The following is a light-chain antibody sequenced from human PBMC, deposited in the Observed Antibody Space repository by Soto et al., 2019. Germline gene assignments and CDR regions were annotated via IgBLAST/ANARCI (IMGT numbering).Light chain of an antibody. V-gene: IGKV1-5*01. Sequence: DIQMTKSPSTLSASVGDRVTITCRASQSISSWLAWYQQKSGKAPKLLIYDASSLESGVPSRFSGSGSGTEFTLTISSLQPDDFATYYCQQYNSYSPTFGQGTKLEIK. CDR2: DAS. CDR3: QQYNSYSPT. CDR1: QSISSW. J-gene: IGKJ2*01.